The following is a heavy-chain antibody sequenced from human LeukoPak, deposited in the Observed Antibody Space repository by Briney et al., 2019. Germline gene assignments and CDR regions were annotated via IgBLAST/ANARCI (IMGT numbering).Heavy chain of an antibody. Sequence: GGSLRLSCAASGFTFSSYWMSWVRQAPGKGLERVANIKQDGSEKYYVDSVKGRFTISRDNAKNSLYLQMNSLRAEDTAVYYCARVSLDSSGWYGSSWFDPWGQGTLVTVSS. CDR3: ARVSLDSSGWYGSSWFDP. V-gene: IGHV3-7*01. CDR2: IKQDGSEK. J-gene: IGHJ5*02. D-gene: IGHD6-19*01. CDR1: GFTFSSYW.